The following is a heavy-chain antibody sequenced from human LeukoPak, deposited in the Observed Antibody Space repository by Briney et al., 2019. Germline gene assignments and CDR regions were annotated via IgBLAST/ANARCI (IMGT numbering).Heavy chain of an antibody. J-gene: IGHJ4*02. CDR1: GGSISSYY. V-gene: IGHV4-4*07. D-gene: IGHD6-19*01. Sequence: SETLSLTCTVSGGSISSYYWSWVRQPAGKGLEWIGRMCSSGGTSYNPSLKTRVTMSLAPSKNQFSLRLSSVTAADTAVYFCARDRTSGWNYFDYWGQGTLVTVSS. CDR3: ARDRTSGWNYFDY. CDR2: MCSSGGT.